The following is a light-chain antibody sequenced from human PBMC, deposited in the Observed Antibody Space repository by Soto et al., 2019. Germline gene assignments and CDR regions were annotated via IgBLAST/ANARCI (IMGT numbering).Light chain of an antibody. CDR2: GAS. V-gene: IGKV3-15*01. Sequence: EIVMTQSPATLSVSPGERPTLSCRASQSVSSNLAWYQQEPGQAPRLXXYGASTRATGIPARFSGSGSGTEFTLPISSLQSEDFAVYYCQQYNNWPSWTFGQGTKVDIK. CDR3: QQYNNWPSWT. CDR1: QSVSSN. J-gene: IGKJ1*01.